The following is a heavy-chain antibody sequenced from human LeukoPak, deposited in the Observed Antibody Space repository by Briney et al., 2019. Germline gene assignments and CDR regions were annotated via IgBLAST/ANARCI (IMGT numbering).Heavy chain of an antibody. CDR3: AENCGGDCYGPDV. J-gene: IGHJ6*02. V-gene: IGHV3-23*01. CDR1: GFTFSSYA. D-gene: IGHD2-21*02. Sequence: GGSLRLSCAASGFTFSSYAMSWVRQAPGKGLEWVSAISGSGGSTYYADSVKGRFTISRDNSKNTLYLQMNSLRAEDTAVYYCAENCGGDCYGPDVWGQGTTVTVSS. CDR2: ISGSGGST.